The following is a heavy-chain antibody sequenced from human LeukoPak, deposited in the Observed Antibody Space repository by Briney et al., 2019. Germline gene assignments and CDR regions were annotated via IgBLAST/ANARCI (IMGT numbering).Heavy chain of an antibody. CDR1: GYSFTSYW. J-gene: IGHJ4*02. Sequence: GESLKITCKGSGYSFTSYWIGWVSQMPGKGLEWMGFIYPGDSDTRYSPSFQGQVTISADKSISTAYLQWSSLKASDTAMYYCARQGSGYDSATYFDYWGQGTLVTVSS. CDR3: ARQGSGYDSATYFDY. D-gene: IGHD5-12*01. CDR2: IYPGDSDT. V-gene: IGHV5-51*01.